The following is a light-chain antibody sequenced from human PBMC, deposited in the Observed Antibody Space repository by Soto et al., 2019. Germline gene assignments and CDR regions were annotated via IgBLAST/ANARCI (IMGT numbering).Light chain of an antibody. Sequence: QSVLTQPASVSGPPGQSITISCTGTSSDVGSYNFVSWYQHHPGKAPKLIIFDVNNRPSGISNRFSGSKSGDTASLTISGLQAEDEADYFCCSYAGTVAYVFGTGTKVTVL. CDR1: SSDVGSYNF. CDR2: DVN. V-gene: IGLV2-23*02. CDR3: CSYAGTVAYV. J-gene: IGLJ1*01.